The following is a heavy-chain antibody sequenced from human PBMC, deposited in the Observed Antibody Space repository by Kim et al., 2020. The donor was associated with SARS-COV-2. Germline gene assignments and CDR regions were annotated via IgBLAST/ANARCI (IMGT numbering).Heavy chain of an antibody. J-gene: IGHJ4*02. D-gene: IGHD3-9*01. V-gene: IGHV4-34*01. Sequence: YNPSLTSRVTISVDTSKNQFSLKLNSVTAADTAVYYCASSTDISTGYLDSWGQGTLVTVSS. CDR3: ASSTDISTGYLDS.